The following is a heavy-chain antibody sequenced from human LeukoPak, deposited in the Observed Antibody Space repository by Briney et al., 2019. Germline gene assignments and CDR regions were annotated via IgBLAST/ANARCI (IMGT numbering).Heavy chain of an antibody. CDR2: IKQDGSEK. D-gene: IGHD5-18*01. V-gene: IGHV3-7*01. CDR1: GFTFSSYW. J-gene: IGHJ5*02. Sequence: GSLRLSCAASGFTFSSYWMSWVRQAPGKGLEWVANIKQDGSEKYYVDSVKGRFTISRDNAKNSLYLQMNSLRAEDTAVYYCARESGTAMVTGWFDPWGQGTLVTVSS. CDR3: ARESGTAMVTGWFDP.